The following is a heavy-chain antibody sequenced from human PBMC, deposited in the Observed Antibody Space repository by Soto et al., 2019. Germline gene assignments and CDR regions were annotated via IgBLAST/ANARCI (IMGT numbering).Heavy chain of an antibody. D-gene: IGHD1-20*01. CDR1: GGSISSSSYY. CDR2: IYYSGST. Sequence: QLQLQESGPGLVKPSETLSHTCTVSGGSISSSSYYWGWILQPPGKGLEWIGSIYYSGSTYYNPSLKSRVTISVDTSKNQFSLKLSSVTAADTAVYYCARLTGTVDYWGQGTLVTVSS. V-gene: IGHV4-39*01. CDR3: ARLTGTVDY. J-gene: IGHJ4*02.